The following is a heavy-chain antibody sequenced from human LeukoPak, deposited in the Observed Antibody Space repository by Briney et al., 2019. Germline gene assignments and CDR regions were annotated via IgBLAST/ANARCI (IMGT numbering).Heavy chain of an antibody. CDR2: IYSGGST. V-gene: IGHV3-66*01. J-gene: IGHJ6*02. D-gene: IGHD2-2*01. CDR1: GFTFSTYA. CDR3: ARVPAEPTHYYYYYGMDV. Sequence: PGGSLRLSCAASGFTFSTYAMHWVRQAPGKGLEWVSVIYSGGSTYYADSVKGRFTISRDNSKNTLYLQMNSLRAEDTAVYYCARVPAEPTHYYYYYGMDVWGQGTTVTVSS.